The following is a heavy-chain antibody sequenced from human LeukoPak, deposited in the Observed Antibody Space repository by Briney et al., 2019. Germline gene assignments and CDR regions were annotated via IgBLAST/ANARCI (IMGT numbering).Heavy chain of an antibody. CDR1: GYTFTGYY. J-gene: IGHJ4*02. CDR3: AREWIQLWLPRAGYYFDY. Sequence: ASVKVSCKASGYTFTGYYMHWVRQAPGQGLEWMGWINPSSGGTNYAQKFQGRVTMTRDTSISTAYMELSRLRSDDTAVYYCAREWIQLWLPRAGYYFDYWGQGTLVTVSS. D-gene: IGHD5-18*01. V-gene: IGHV1-2*02. CDR2: INPSSGGT.